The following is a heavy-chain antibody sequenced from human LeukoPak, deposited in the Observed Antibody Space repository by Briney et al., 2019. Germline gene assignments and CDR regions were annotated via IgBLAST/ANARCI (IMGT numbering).Heavy chain of an antibody. Sequence: GGSLRLSCAASGFTFSSYEMNWVRQAPGKGLEWVANIKQDGSEKYYVDSVKGRFTISRDNAKNSLYLQMNSLRAEDTAVYYCAKDQGIGILWFGESNGGQGTLVTVSS. V-gene: IGHV3-7*03. CDR3: AKDQGIGILWFGESN. CDR1: GFTFSSYE. J-gene: IGHJ4*02. D-gene: IGHD3-10*01. CDR2: IKQDGSEK.